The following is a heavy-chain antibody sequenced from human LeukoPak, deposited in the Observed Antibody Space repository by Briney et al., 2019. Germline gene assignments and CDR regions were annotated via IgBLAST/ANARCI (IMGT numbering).Heavy chain of an antibody. Sequence: GGSLRLSCAASGFTFSSYAMSWVRQAPGKGLEWVGRIKSKTDGGTTDYAAPVKGRFTISRDDSKNTLYLQMNSLKTEDTAVYYCTTFAAAPRFDYWGQGTLVTVSS. J-gene: IGHJ4*02. D-gene: IGHD6-13*01. CDR2: IKSKTDGGTT. CDR1: GFTFSSYA. V-gene: IGHV3-15*01. CDR3: TTFAAAPRFDY.